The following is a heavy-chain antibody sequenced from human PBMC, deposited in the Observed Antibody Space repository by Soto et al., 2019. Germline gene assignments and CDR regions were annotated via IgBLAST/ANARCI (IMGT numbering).Heavy chain of an antibody. Sequence: EVQLVESGGGLVQPGGSLRLSCAASGFTVTTNYMRWVRQPPGKGLEWVSVVYSGGSTYYADSAKGRFTVSRDNSKNKLYLQMNSLRAEGTAVYYCARDFSGKDDAVHIWGQGTVVTVSS. CDR3: ARDFSGKDDAVHI. CDR1: GFTVTTNY. CDR2: VYSGGST. J-gene: IGHJ3*02. V-gene: IGHV3-66*01. D-gene: IGHD1-26*01.